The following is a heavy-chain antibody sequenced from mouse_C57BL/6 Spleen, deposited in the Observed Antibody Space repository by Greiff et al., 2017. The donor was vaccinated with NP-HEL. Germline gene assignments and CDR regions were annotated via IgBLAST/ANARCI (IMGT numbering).Heavy chain of an antibody. J-gene: IGHJ4*01. Sequence: QVQLKESGAELARPGASVKLSCKASGYTFTSYGISWVKQRTGQGLEWIGEIYPRSGNTYYNEKFKGKATLTADKSSSTAYMELRSLTSEDSAVYFCARGELRDYYAMDYWGQGTSVTVSS. CDR1: GYTFTSYG. CDR3: ARGELRDYYAMDY. CDR2: IYPRSGNT. V-gene: IGHV1-81*01.